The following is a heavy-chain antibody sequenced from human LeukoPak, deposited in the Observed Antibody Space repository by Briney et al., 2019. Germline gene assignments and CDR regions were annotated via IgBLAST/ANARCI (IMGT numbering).Heavy chain of an antibody. CDR3: ARVLSFPYLLDS. D-gene: IGHD2/OR15-2a*01. V-gene: IGHV4-38-2*01. Sequence: SETLSLTCAISGHSTTRGYYWARFRQSPGKGLEWIATFFQSHKSFYNASLESRVTMSLDTSKSQFSLNLTSVTAADTAVYSCARVLSFPYLLDSWGRGTQVTVSS. J-gene: IGHJ4*02. CDR1: GHSTTRGYY. CDR2: FFQSHKS.